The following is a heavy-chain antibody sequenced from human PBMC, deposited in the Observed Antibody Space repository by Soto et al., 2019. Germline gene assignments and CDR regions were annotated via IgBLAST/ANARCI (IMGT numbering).Heavy chain of an antibody. V-gene: IGHV4-34*01. CDR1: GSSFSAYY. Sequence: SETLSLTCGVSGSSFSAYYWTRIRQPPGKGLEWIGEINHSGSTNYNPSLKSRVTISVDTSKNQCSLKLSSVTAADTAVYYCASLEHFDWLTLYDYWGQGTLVTVSS. D-gene: IGHD3-9*01. J-gene: IGHJ4*02. CDR3: ASLEHFDWLTLYDY. CDR2: INHSGST.